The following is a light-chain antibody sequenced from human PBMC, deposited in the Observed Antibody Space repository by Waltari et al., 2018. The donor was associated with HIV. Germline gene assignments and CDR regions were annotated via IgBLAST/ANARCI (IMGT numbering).Light chain of an antibody. CDR1: KLGDKY. CDR2: QDS. Sequence: SYELTQPPSVSVSPGQTASITCSGDKLGDKYACWYQQKPGQSPVLVIDQDSKRPSGLPDRFSGSNSANTATLTISGTQAMDEADYYCQAWDSSTVVFGGGTKLTVL. CDR3: QAWDSSTVV. V-gene: IGLV3-1*01. J-gene: IGLJ2*01.